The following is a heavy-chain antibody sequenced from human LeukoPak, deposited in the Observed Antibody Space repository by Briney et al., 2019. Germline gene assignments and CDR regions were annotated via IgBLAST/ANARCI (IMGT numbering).Heavy chain of an antibody. CDR3: ARLTSNGATYFEY. V-gene: IGHV4-39*01. D-gene: IGHD2-2*01. CDR1: GGSISSGSYY. CDR2: IYYSGST. J-gene: IGHJ4*02. Sequence: SETLSLTCTVSGGSISSGSYYWGWIRQPPGKGLEWTGRIYYSGSTYYNPSLQSRVTISIDTSKNQFSLKLSSVTAADTAVYYCARLTSNGATYFEYWGQGTLVTVSS.